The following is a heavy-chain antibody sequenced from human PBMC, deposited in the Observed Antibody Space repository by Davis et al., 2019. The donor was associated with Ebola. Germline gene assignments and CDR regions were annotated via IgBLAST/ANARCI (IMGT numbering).Heavy chain of an antibody. D-gene: IGHD2-21*02. CDR3: ARNNRGGDWDY. CDR2: IATDGSSS. Sequence: GESLKIFCAASGFTFSSYWMHWVRQAPGKGLVWVSRIATDGSSSNYADSVKGRFTISRDNAESTMYLQMNSLRAEDTAVYYCARNNRGGDWDYWGQGTLVTVSS. CDR1: GFTFSSYW. V-gene: IGHV3-74*01. J-gene: IGHJ4*02.